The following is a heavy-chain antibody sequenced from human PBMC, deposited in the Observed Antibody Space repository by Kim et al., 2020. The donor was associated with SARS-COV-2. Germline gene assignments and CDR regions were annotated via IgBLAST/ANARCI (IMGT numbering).Heavy chain of an antibody. CDR1: GFTFSSYD. D-gene: IGHD3-22*01. V-gene: IGHV3-13*04. J-gene: IGHJ5*02. CDR3: ARGDSSGYYYDPPAFDP. Sequence: GGSLRLSCAASGFTFSSYDMHWVRQATGKGLEWVSAIGTAGDTYYPGSVKGRFTISRENAKNSLYLQMNSLRAGDTAVYYCARGDSSGYYYDPPAFDPWGQGTLVTVSS. CDR2: IGTAGDT.